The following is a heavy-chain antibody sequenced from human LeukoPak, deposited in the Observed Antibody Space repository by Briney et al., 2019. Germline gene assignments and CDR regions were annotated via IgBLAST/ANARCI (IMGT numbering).Heavy chain of an antibody. Sequence: ASVKVSCKASGYTFISYGISWVRQAPGQGREWMGWVSAYNGNTSYVQKFQGRVTMTTDTSTRTVYMELRSLRSDDTAVYYCARDLSYGSAIRNFDYWGQGTLVIVSS. CDR2: VSAYNGNT. CDR3: ARDLSYGSAIRNFDY. J-gene: IGHJ4*02. V-gene: IGHV1-18*01. CDR1: GYTFISYG. D-gene: IGHD3-10*01.